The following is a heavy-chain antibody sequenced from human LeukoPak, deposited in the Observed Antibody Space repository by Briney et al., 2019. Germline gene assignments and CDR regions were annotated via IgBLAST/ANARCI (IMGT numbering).Heavy chain of an antibody. CDR2: IYYSGST. Sequence: SETLSLTCTVSGGSISSSSYYWGWIRQPPGKGLEWIGSIYYSGSTYYNPSLKSRVTISVDTSKNQFSLKLSSVTAADTAVYYCARVRDSSGYYQLGIMFFDYWGQGTLVTVSS. CDR1: GGSISSSSYY. J-gene: IGHJ4*02. D-gene: IGHD3-22*01. CDR3: ARVRDSSGYYQLGIMFFDY. V-gene: IGHV4-39*07.